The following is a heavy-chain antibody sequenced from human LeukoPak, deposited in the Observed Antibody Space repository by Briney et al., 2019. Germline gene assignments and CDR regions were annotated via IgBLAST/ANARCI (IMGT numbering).Heavy chain of an antibody. CDR1: GGSISSSSYY. CDR3: ARDGAVAGTVDY. Sequence: SETPSLTCTVSGGSISSSSYYWGWIRQPPGKGLEWIGSIYYSGSTYYNPSLKSRVTISVDTSKNQFSLKLSSVTAADTDVYYCARDGAVAGTVDYWGQGTLVTVSS. D-gene: IGHD6-19*01. V-gene: IGHV4-39*07. J-gene: IGHJ4*02. CDR2: IYYSGST.